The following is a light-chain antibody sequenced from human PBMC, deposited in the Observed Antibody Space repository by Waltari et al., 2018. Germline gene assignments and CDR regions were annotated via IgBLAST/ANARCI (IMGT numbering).Light chain of an antibody. Sequence: QSALTQPASVSGSPGQSITISCTGTSSDVGAYNSVSCYQQHPGKAPKLMIYDVSYRPSGVSNRFSGSKSGNTASLTISGLQAEDEADYYCSSYISITTPVIFGGGTKLTVL. J-gene: IGLJ2*01. CDR2: DVS. V-gene: IGLV2-14*01. CDR1: SSDVGAYNS. CDR3: SSYISITTPVI.